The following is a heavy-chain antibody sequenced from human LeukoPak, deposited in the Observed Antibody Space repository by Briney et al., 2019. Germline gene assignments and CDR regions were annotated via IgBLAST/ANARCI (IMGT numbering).Heavy chain of an antibody. CDR2: TSYDGNDQ. J-gene: IGHJ4*02. CDR1: GFTFSSAG. D-gene: IGHD6-13*01. V-gene: IGHV3-30*18. Sequence: GRSLRLSCAASGFTFSSAGMNWVRQAPGKGLEWVAFTSYDGNDQYYADSVKGRFTISRDNPKNTVYLQMNSLSTEDTAIYYCAKDHSHPHVRSSSYSNFCDYWGQGTLVAVSS. CDR3: AKDHSHPHVRSSSYSNFCDY.